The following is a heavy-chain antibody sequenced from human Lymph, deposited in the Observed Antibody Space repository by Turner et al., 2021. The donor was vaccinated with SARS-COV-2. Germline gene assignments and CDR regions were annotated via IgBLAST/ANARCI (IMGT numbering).Heavy chain of an antibody. CDR3: ARVLPYGDYFDY. CDR1: GFTVSSNY. J-gene: IGHJ4*02. D-gene: IGHD4-17*01. Sequence: EVQLVASGGGLIQPGGSLRLSCAASGFTVSSNYMTWVRQAPGKGLEWVSLIYSGGSTYYAYSVKGRFTISRDNSKNTLYLQMNSLRADDTAVYYCARVLPYGDYFDYWGQGTLVTVSS. V-gene: IGHV3-53*01. CDR2: IYSGGST.